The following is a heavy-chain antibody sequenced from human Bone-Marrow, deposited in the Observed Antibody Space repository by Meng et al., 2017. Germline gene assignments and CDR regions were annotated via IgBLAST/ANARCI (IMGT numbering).Heavy chain of an antibody. CDR3: ATDLGRGSVQFDY. Sequence: SVKVSCKASGFTFTSAVQWARQARGQRLEWIGWIVIGSGDTKYAQKFQQRVTITRDTSTNTAYMELSSLKPDDMAVYYCATDLGRGSVQFDYWGQGTPVTVSS. D-gene: IGHD3-10*01. CDR1: GFTFTSA. J-gene: IGHJ4*02. CDR2: IVIGSGDT. V-gene: IGHV1-58*01.